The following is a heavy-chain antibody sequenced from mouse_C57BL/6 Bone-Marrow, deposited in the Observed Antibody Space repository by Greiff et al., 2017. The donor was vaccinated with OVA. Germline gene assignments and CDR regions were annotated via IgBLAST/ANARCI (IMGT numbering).Heavy chain of an antibody. V-gene: IGHV5-4*01. CDR1: GFTFSSYA. CDR3: AREGYYYARGFAY. J-gene: IGHJ3*01. D-gene: IGHD1-1*01. CDR2: ISDGGSYT. Sequence: EVQLVESGGGLVKPGGSLKLSCAASGFTFSSYAMSWVRQTPEKRLEWVATISDGGSYTYYPDNVKGRFTISRDNAKNNLYLQMSHLKSEDTAMYYCAREGYYYARGFAYWGQGTLVTVSA.